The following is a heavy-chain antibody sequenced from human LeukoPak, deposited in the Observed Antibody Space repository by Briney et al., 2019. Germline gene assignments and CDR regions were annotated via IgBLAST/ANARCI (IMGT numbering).Heavy chain of an antibody. V-gene: IGHV4-39*01. D-gene: IGHD6-13*01. Sequence: SETLSLTCTVSGGSISSSRYYWGWIRQPPGKGLEWIGSIYYSGSTYYNPSLNSRVTVSVDTSKNQFSLRLSSVTAADTALYYCTAGPWYFDYWGQRTLVTVSS. CDR3: TAGPWYFDY. CDR2: IYYSGST. CDR1: GGSISSSRYY. J-gene: IGHJ4*02.